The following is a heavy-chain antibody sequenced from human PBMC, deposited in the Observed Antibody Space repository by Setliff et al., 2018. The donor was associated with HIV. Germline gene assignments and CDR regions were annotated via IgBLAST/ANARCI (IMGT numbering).Heavy chain of an antibody. CDR2: ISTFRGT. CDR1: GDSVSDYY. CDR3: ARHVGYSSSYLDY. V-gene: IGHV4-4*09. J-gene: IGHJ4*02. D-gene: IGHD6-6*01. Sequence: SETLSLTCSVSGDSVSDYYWSWIRQPPGKGLGWIGDISTFRGTNYSPSLQSRVTISLDTSKNQFSLKLSSVTAADTAVYYCARHVGYSSSYLDYWGQGTLVTVSS.